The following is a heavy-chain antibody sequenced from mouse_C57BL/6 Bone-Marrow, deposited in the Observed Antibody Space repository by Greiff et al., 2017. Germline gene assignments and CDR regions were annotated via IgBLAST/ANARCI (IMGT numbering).Heavy chain of an antibody. D-gene: IGHD2-5*01. Sequence: QVQLQQSGAELARPGASVKLSCKASGYTFTSYAISWVQQRTGQGLEWIGEIYPRSGSTYYNEKFKGKATLTADNSSSTVYMELRSLTSEDSAVYFCARSNAYYSNYIDYWGQGTTLTVSS. V-gene: IGHV1-81*01. CDR3: ARSNAYYSNYIDY. CDR2: IYPRSGST. J-gene: IGHJ2*01. CDR1: GYTFTSYA.